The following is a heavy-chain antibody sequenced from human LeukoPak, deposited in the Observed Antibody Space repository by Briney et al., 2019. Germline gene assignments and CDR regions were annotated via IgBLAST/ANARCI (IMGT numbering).Heavy chain of an antibody. CDR1: GFTFSSYS. Sequence: KPGGSLRLSCAASGFTFSSYSMNWVRQAPGKGLEWVSSISSSSGHIYYADSVKGRFTISRDNAKNSLYLQMNSLRAEDTALYYCARKYSSSWWVDYWGQGTLLTVSS. CDR3: ARKYSSSWWVDY. J-gene: IGHJ4*02. CDR2: ISSSSGHI. V-gene: IGHV3-21*01. D-gene: IGHD6-13*01.